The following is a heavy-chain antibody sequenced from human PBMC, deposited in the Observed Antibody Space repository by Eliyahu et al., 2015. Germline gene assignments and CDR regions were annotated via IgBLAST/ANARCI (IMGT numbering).Heavy chain of an antibody. CDR2: INPSVGTT. J-gene: IGHJ4*02. V-gene: IGHV1-46*01. D-gene: IGHD2-21*01. CDR3: AVGCGDFSCYARSHFDD. Sequence: QVQLVQSGAEVKKPGASVKLSCKTSANTFAKNYIHWLRQAPGHGLEWMGVINPSVGTTSLAQKFQGRVSVTRDTSTSSVYMELSSLTSEDTAMYFCAVGCGDFSCYARSHFDDWGQGTMVTVSS. CDR1: ANTFAKNY.